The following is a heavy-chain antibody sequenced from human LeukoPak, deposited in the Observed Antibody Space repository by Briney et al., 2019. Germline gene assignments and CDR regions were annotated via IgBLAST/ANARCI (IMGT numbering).Heavy chain of an antibody. D-gene: IGHD5-18*01. Sequence: SETLSLTCTVSGGSISSSSYYWGWIRQPPGKGLEWIGSIYYSGSTYYNPSLKSRVTISVDTSKNQFSLKLSSVTAADTAVYYCARVGYSYGYRGFDYWGQGTLVTVSS. CDR3: ARVGYSYGYRGFDY. J-gene: IGHJ4*02. V-gene: IGHV4-39*07. CDR2: IYYSGST. CDR1: GGSISSSSYY.